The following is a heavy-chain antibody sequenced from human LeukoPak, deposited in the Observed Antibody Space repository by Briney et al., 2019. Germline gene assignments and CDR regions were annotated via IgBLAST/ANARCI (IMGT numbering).Heavy chain of an antibody. CDR1: GGSISSGSYY. Sequence: PSETLSLTCTVSGGSISSGSYYWSWIRQPAGKGLEWIGRIYTSGSTNYNPSLKSRVTISVDTSKNQFSLKLSSVTAADTAVYYCARRRAHYYGSGSDFDYWGQGTLVTVSS. V-gene: IGHV4-61*02. CDR2: IYTSGST. CDR3: ARRRAHYYGSGSDFDY. J-gene: IGHJ4*02. D-gene: IGHD3-10*01.